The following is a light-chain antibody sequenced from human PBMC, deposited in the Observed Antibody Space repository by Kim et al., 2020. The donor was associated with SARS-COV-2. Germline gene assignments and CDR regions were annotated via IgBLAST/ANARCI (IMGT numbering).Light chain of an antibody. CDR2: DVT. CDR1: SSDVGGYNY. V-gene: IGLV2-14*03. J-gene: IGLJ3*02. Sequence: GQSSTISSTGTSSDVGGYNYDSWYQQHPGNAPKLMIYDVTNRPSGVSNRFSGSKSGTTASLTISGLQAEDEAGYYCSSFTSSTTLVFGGGTQLTVL. CDR3: SSFTSSTTLV.